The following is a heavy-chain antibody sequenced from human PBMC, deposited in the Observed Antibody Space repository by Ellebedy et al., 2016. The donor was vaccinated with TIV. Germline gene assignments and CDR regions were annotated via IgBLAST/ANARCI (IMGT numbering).Heavy chain of an antibody. Sequence: MPSETLSLTCTVSGGSTSTFFWSWIRQPAGKGLEWIGRIYSNGNTNYNPSLNSRVTISVDTSMNQFSLKLSSVTAADTAVYYCARSYCTSARCYAHNYFDPWGQGTLVTVSS. CDR3: ARSYCTSARCYAHNYFDP. V-gene: IGHV4-4*07. CDR1: GGSTSTFF. CDR2: IYSNGNT. J-gene: IGHJ5*02. D-gene: IGHD2-2*01.